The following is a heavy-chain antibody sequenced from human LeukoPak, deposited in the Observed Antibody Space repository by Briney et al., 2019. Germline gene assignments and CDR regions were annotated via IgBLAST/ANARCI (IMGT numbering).Heavy chain of an antibody. CDR3: AKDRGFGVFFQYYFHY. J-gene: IGHJ4*02. V-gene: IGHV3-30*18. D-gene: IGHD3-10*01. CDR2: ISYDGSNN. CDR1: GFSFSSYG. Sequence: GGSLRLSCAASGFSFSSYGMHWVRQAPGKGLEWVAVISYDGSNNFYSDSVKGRFTISRDNSKNTLYLQMNSLRAEDTAVYYCAKDRGFGVFFQYYFHYWGQGILVTVSS.